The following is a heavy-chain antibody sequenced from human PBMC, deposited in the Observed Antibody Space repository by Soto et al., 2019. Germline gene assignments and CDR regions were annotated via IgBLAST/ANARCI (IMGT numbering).Heavy chain of an antibody. J-gene: IGHJ4*02. Sequence: EVQLLESGGGLVQPGGSLRLSCAASGFIFSSYGMSWVRQAPGKGLEWVSSISNSGGSTYYADSVKGRFTISRDNSKNTLSLRMKSLRADDTAVYYCAKDGVSGNWFGNDYWGQGTLVTVSS. CDR3: AKDGVSGNWFGNDY. CDR2: ISNSGGST. CDR1: GFIFSSYG. V-gene: IGHV3-23*01. D-gene: IGHD3-10*01.